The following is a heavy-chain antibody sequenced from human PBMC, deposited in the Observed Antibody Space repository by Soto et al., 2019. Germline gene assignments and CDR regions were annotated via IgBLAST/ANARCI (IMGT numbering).Heavy chain of an antibody. J-gene: IGHJ6*02. D-gene: IGHD5-18*01. CDR2: IDLDDDK. CDR1: GFSLRTSGMC. V-gene: IGHV2-70*01. Sequence: SGPTLVNTTQTLTLTCTFSGFSLRTSGMCVSWIRQPPGKALEWLALIDLDDDKYYSTSLXTMLTISKDTSKNQVVLTMTNMDPVDTATYYCARIRVGFSYGSQPGYYYGMDVWGQGTTVPVSS. CDR3: ARIRVGFSYGSQPGYYYGMDV.